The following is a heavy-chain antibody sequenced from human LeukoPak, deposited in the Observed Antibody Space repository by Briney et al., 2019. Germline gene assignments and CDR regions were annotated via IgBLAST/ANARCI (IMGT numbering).Heavy chain of an antibody. Sequence: GASVKVSCKASGYTFTSYDINWVRQATGQGLEWMGWMNPNSGNTGYAQKFQGRVTMTRNTSISTAYMELSSLRSEDAAVYYCATGIGGYCTNGVCSTRDFWGQGTLVTVSS. V-gene: IGHV1-8*01. J-gene: IGHJ4*02. D-gene: IGHD2-8*01. CDR2: MNPNSGNT. CDR1: GYTFTSYD. CDR3: ATGIGGYCTNGVCSTRDF.